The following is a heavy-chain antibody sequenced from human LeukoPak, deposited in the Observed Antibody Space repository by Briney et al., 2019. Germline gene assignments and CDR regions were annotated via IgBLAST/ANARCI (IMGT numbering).Heavy chain of an antibody. J-gene: IGHJ3*02. D-gene: IGHD2-15*01. CDR3: ARSIVVTGYAFDI. V-gene: IGHV4-30-2*01. CDR1: GGSISSGGYS. Sequence: SETLPLTCAVSGGSISSGGYSWSWIRQPPGKGLEWIGYIYHSGSTYYNPSLKSRVAISVDRSKNQFSLKLSSVTAADTAVYYCARSIVVTGYAFDIWGQGTMVTVSS. CDR2: IYHSGST.